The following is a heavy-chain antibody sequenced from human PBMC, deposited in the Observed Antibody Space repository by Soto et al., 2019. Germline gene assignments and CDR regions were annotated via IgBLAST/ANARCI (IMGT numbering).Heavy chain of an antibody. CDR2: ISYDGGNK. CDR3: AKGLCRYGHDAFYI. D-gene: IGHD4-17*01. V-gene: IGHV3-30*18. CDR1: GFTFSSHG. J-gene: IGHJ3*02. Sequence: QVQLVESGGGVVQPGRSLRLSCAASGFTFSSHGMHWVRQAPGKGLEWVAVISYDGGNKYYAEAVKGRFTISRDNSKNTLYLQMNSLSAEDTAVYYCAKGLCRYGHDAFYIRGQGAMVTVSS.